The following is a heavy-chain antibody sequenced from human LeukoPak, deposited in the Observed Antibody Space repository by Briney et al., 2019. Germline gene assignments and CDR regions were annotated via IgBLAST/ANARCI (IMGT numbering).Heavy chain of an antibody. V-gene: IGHV3-23*01. CDR3: VRNQWVEQYWYFDL. D-gene: IGHD1/OR15-1a*01. CDR1: GFTFRNYA. J-gene: IGHJ2*01. CDR2: INGADTTT. Sequence: PGGSLRLSCAASGFTFRNYAMSWVRQAPGKGLEWVSGINGADTTTLYADSVKGRFTISRDNSKNALSLQMNSLRAEDTAVYYCVRNQWVEQYWYFDLWGRGTLVTDSS.